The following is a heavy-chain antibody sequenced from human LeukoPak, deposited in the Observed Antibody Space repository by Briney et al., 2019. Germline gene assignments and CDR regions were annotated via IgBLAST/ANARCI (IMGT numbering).Heavy chain of an antibody. V-gene: IGHV4-30-4*01. D-gene: IGHD5-24*01. CDR1: GGSITSGDYY. J-gene: IGHJ4*02. CDR2: IYYTGST. CDR3: ARAGRHGYSNYFDY. Sequence: SETLSLTCTVCGGSITSGDYYWSWIRQPPGKCLEWIGYIYYTGSTYYNPSLKSRVTISVDTSKNQFSLKLSSVTAADTAVYYCARAGRHGYSNYFDYWGQGTLVTVSS.